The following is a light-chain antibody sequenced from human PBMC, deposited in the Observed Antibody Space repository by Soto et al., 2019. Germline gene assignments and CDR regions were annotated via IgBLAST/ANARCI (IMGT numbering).Light chain of an antibody. CDR3: ASWDGNLKGWP. J-gene: IGLJ3*02. CDR1: SSNIGVYT. CDR2: SDD. Sequence: QSVLTQPPSASGTPGQRVTISCSGSSSNIGVYTVNWYQQFPGTAPKLLIYSDDQWPTGVPDRFSGSKSGTSASLAISGLQSEDEADYYCASWDGNLKGWPFGGGTKLTVL. V-gene: IGLV1-44*01.